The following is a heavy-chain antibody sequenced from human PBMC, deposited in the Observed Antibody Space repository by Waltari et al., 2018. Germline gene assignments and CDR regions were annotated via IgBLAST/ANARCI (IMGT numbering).Heavy chain of an antibody. CDR1: GFTFTAYA. J-gene: IGHJ4*02. Sequence: EVQLLESGGGLVQPGGSLRLSCAASGFTFTAYAMSWVRRAPGKGLEWVSGISAIGGSAYYADSVKGRFTISKDNSKNTLYLQMNSLRAEDTALYYCAKAAEGSGWYFDYWGQGSLVTVSS. D-gene: IGHD6-19*01. V-gene: IGHV3-23*01. CDR2: ISAIGGSA. CDR3: AKAAEGSGWYFDY.